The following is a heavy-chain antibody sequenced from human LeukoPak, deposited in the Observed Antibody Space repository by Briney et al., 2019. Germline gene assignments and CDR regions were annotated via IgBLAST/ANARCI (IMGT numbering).Heavy chain of an antibody. CDR2: ISGSGGST. V-gene: IGHV3-23*01. J-gene: IGHJ2*01. Sequence: GGSLRLSCAASGFTFSSYAVSWVRQAPGKGLEWVSAISGSGGSTYYADSVKGRFTISRDNSKNTLYLQMNSLRAEDTAVYYCASVPAAISWYFDLWGRGNLVTVSS. CDR1: GFTFSSYA. D-gene: IGHD2-2*01. CDR3: ASVPAAISWYFDL.